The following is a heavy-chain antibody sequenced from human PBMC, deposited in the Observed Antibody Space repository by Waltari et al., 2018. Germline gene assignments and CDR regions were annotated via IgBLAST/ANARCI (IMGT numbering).Heavy chain of an antibody. D-gene: IGHD2-15*01. CDR2: MNPNSGNT. CDR1: GYTFTSYD. Sequence: QVQLVQSGAEVKKPGASVKVSCTASGYTFTSYDIHWVRQATGQGLEWMGWMNPNSGNTGYAQKFQGRVTMTRNTSITTAYMELSSLRSEDTAVYYCARGISPLGVVAAKVLNDYWGQGTLVTVSS. V-gene: IGHV1-8*01. CDR3: ARGISPLGVVAAKVLNDY. J-gene: IGHJ4*02.